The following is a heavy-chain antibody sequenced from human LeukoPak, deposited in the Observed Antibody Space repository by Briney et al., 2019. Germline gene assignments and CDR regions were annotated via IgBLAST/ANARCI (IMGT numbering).Heavy chain of an antibody. V-gene: IGHV4-39*01. Sequence: SETLSLTCTVSGGSISCSSYYWGWIRQPPGKGLEWIGSIYYSGSTYYNPSLKSRVTISVDTSKNQFSLKLSSVTAADTAVYYCARHIKRLPYNWFDPWGQGTLVTVSP. CDR3: ARHIKRLPYNWFDP. J-gene: IGHJ5*02. CDR2: IYYSGST. CDR1: GGSISCSSYY. D-gene: IGHD2-15*01.